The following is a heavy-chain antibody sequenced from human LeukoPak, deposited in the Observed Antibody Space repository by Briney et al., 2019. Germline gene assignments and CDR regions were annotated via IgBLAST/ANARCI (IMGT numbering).Heavy chain of an antibody. Sequence: GGSLRLSCAASGFIVSSDYMSWVRQGPGKGLEWVSVIYSGGKTYHADSVKGRFTISRDDSKNTLYLQMNSLTSEDTAVYYCARESSSGYYLPYWGQGTLVTVSS. V-gene: IGHV3-66*02. CDR2: IYSGGKT. CDR3: ARESSSGYYLPY. D-gene: IGHD3-22*01. J-gene: IGHJ4*02. CDR1: GFIVSSDY.